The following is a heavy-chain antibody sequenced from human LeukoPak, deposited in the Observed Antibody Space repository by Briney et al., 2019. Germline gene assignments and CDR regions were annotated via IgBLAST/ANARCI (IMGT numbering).Heavy chain of an antibody. J-gene: IGHJ4*02. Sequence: GGSLRLSRAASGFTFSSYAMSWVRQAPGKGLEWLSYISSGGSTVQYADSVRGRFTVSRDKAKNSLYLQMNSLRAEDTALYFCARLRYSSSNLDGDYWGQGTLVTFSS. D-gene: IGHD6-13*01. CDR1: GFTFSSYA. CDR3: ARLRYSSSNLDGDY. V-gene: IGHV3-48*01. CDR2: ISSGGSTV.